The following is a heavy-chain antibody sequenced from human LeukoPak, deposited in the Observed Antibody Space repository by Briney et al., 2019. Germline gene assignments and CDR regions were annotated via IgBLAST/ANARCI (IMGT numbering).Heavy chain of an antibody. D-gene: IGHD1-26*01. CDR3: ARDLVGATGCFDY. Sequence: SVKVSCKASGGTFSSYAISWVRQAPGQGLEWMGGIIPIFGTANYAQKFQGRVTITAVESTSTAYMELSSLRSEDTAVYYCARDLVGATGCFDYWGQGTLVTVSS. CDR1: GGTFSSYA. CDR2: IIPIFGTA. V-gene: IGHV1-69*13. J-gene: IGHJ4*02.